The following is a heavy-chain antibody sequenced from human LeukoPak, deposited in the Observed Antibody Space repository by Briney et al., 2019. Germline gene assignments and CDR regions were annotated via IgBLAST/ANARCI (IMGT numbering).Heavy chain of an antibody. CDR1: GGSLSTYY. CDR3: ARWASSSSLFDS. D-gene: IGHD6-6*01. J-gene: IGHJ4*02. Sequence: SETLSLTCTVSGGSLSTYYWSWIRQPPGKGLEWMGYIYYSGTTYYNPSLKSRVTISVDTSKNHFSLKMRSVTAADTAVYYCARWASSSSLFDSWGQGTLVTVSS. CDR2: IYYSGTT. V-gene: IGHV4-59*01.